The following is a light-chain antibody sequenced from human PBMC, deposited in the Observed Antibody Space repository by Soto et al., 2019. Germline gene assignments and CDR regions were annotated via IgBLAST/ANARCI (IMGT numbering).Light chain of an antibody. Sequence: QSALTQPASVSGSPGQSITISCTGTSSDVGGYNYVSWYQQHPGKAPKLMIYEVSNRPSGVSNRFSDSKSGNSASLTISGLQAEDEAVYYCSSYTSSSSYVFGSGTKLTVL. CDR2: EVS. V-gene: IGLV2-14*01. CDR1: SSDVGGYNY. J-gene: IGLJ1*01. CDR3: SSYTSSSSYV.